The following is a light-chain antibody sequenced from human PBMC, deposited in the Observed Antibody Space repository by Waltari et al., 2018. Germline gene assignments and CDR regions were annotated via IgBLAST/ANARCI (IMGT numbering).Light chain of an antibody. CDR2: ADD. V-gene: IGLV1-36*01. J-gene: IGLJ2*01. CDR3: AAWDDSLKGVL. CDR1: RSNIGNNA. Sequence: QSVLTQTPSVSEAPRQRVTISCSGSRSNIGNNAVNWYQQVPGKAPKLLVFADDLLPSGVSDRFSGSKSGTSASLAISGLRSEDEGVYFCAAWDDSLKGVLLGGGTKLTVL.